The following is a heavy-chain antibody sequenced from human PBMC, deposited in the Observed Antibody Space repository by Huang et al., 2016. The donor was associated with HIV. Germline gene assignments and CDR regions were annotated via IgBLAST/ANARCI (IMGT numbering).Heavy chain of an antibody. Sequence: QVQLVESGGGVVQPGGSLRLSCATSGFPFSDYGLHWVRQTPGKGLEWVAVMAYDGPTKVYADSVGGRFTVSRDNSKSTLYLQMNSLRLEDTSIYYCLKDQVGPWGQGTLVTVSS. CDR3: LKDQVGP. CDR2: MAYDGPTK. D-gene: IGHD3-10*01. J-gene: IGHJ5*02. V-gene: IGHV3-30*19. CDR1: GFPFSDYG.